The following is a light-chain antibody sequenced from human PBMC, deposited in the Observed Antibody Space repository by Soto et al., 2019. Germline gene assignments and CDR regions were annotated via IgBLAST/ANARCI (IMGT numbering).Light chain of an antibody. Sequence: DIQMTQSPSTLSASVGDRVTITCRASQSISSWLAWYQQKPGQAPKLLIYLASSLQSGGPSRFSGSGSGTEFTLTISSLQPDDFATYYCQQYNTLWTFGQGTKVEIK. CDR2: LAS. V-gene: IGKV1-5*03. CDR3: QQYNTLWT. CDR1: QSISSW. J-gene: IGKJ1*01.